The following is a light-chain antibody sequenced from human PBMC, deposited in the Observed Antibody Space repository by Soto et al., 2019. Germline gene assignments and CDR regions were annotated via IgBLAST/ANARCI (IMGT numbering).Light chain of an antibody. CDR3: QHYNSYSEA. V-gene: IGKV1-5*03. CDR2: KAS. J-gene: IGKJ1*01. CDR1: QTISSW. Sequence: DIQMTQSPSTLSGSVGVGVXTTCRASQTISSWLAWYQQKPGKAPKLLIYKASTLKSGVPSRFSGSGSGTEFTLTISSLQPDDFATYYCQHYNSYSEAFGQGTKVDI.